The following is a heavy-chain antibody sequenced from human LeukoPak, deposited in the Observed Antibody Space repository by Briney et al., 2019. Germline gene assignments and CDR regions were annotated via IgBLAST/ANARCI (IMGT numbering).Heavy chain of an antibody. CDR3: ASENTYYDFWSGRHREYYFVY. CDR2: INSDGSST. D-gene: IGHD3-3*01. Sequence: PGGSLRLSCAASGFTFSSYWMHWVRQAPGKGLVWVSRINSDGSSTSYGDSVKGRFTISKDNAKITLYLQMNSLRAEDTAVYYCASENTYYDFWSGRHREYYFVYWGQGTLVTVSS. J-gene: IGHJ4*02. V-gene: IGHV3-74*01. CDR1: GFTFSSYW.